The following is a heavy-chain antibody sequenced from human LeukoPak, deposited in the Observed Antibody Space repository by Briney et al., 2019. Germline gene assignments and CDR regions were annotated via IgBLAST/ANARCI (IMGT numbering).Heavy chain of an antibody. D-gene: IGHD3-22*01. V-gene: IGHV3-23*01. CDR1: GFAFSSYA. J-gene: IGHJ4*02. CDR3: AKDLAYYYDSSGPDY. Sequence: GGSLRLSCAASGFAFSSYAMSWVRQAPGKGLEWVSAISGSGGSTYYADSVKGRFTISRDNSKNTLYLQMNSLRAEDTAVYYCAKDLAYYYDSSGPDYWGQGTLVTVSS. CDR2: ISGSGGST.